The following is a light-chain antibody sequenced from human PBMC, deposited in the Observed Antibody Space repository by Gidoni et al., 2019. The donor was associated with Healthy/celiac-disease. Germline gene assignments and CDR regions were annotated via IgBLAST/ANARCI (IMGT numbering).Light chain of an antibody. Sequence: IQLTQPPSSLSASVGDRVTITCRASQGISSYLAWYQQKPGKAPKLLIYAASTLQSQFPSRFSGSGSGTDFTLTISSLQPEDFATYYCQQLNSYPYTFGQGTKLEIK. J-gene: IGKJ2*01. CDR2: AAS. CDR1: QGISSY. V-gene: IGKV1-9*01. CDR3: QQLNSYPYT.